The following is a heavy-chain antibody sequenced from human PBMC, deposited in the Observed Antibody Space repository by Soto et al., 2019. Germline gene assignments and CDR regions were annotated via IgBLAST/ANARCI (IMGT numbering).Heavy chain of an antibody. CDR1: GYTFTSYY. CDR3: ARVGGPPHNWFDP. CDR2: INPSGGST. J-gene: IGHJ5*02. Sequence: ASVQVSCKSSGYTFTSYYMHWVRQAPGQGLEWMGIINPSGGSTSYAQKFQGRVTMTRDTSTSTVYMELSSLRSEDTAVYYCARVGGPPHNWFDPWGQGTLVTVSS. V-gene: IGHV1-46*01. D-gene: IGHD3-16*01.